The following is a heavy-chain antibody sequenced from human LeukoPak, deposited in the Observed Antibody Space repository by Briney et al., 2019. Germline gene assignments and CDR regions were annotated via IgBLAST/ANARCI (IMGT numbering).Heavy chain of an antibody. Sequence: SETLSLTCTVSGGSISSYYWSWIRQPPGKGLEWIGYIYYSGSTNYNPPLKSRVTISVDTSKNQFSLKLSSVTAADTAVYYCARGVTGTTLDFDYWGQGTLVTVSS. J-gene: IGHJ4*02. V-gene: IGHV4-59*01. D-gene: IGHD1-7*01. CDR2: IYYSGST. CDR3: ARGVTGTTLDFDY. CDR1: GGSISSYY.